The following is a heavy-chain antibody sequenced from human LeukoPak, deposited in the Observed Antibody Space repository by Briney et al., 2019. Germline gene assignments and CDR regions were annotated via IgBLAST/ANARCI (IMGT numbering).Heavy chain of an antibody. V-gene: IGHV7-4-1*02. CDR3: ARIQGRSGSHNWFDP. Sequence: APVKVSCKASGYTFTSYAMNWVRQAPGQGLEWMGWINTNTGNPTYAQGFTGRFVFSLDTSVSTAYLQISSLKAEDTAVYYCARIQGRSGSHNWFDPWGQGTLVTVSS. D-gene: IGHD3-10*01. CDR2: INTNTGNP. J-gene: IGHJ5*02. CDR1: GYTFTSYA.